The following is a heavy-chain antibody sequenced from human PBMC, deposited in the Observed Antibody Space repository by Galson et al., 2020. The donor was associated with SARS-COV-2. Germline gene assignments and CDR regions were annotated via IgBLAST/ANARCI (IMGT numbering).Heavy chain of an antibody. CDR1: GGSISSGGYY. CDR3: AREVLTGYYIFLRWFDP. V-gene: IGHV4-31*03. D-gene: IGHD3-9*01. CDR2: IYYSGST. J-gene: IGHJ5*02. Sequence: LSLTCTVSGGSISSGGYYWSWIRQHPGKGLEWIGYIYYSGSTYYNPSLKSRVTISVDTSKNQFSLKLSSVTAADTAVYYCAREVLTGYYIFLRWFDPWGQGTLVTVSS.